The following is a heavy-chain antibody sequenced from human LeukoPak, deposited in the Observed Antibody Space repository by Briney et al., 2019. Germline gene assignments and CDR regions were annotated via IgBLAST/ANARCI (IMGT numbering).Heavy chain of an antibody. J-gene: IGHJ4*02. Sequence: GGSLRLSCAASGFTFSSYAMHWVRQAPGKGLEWVAVISYDGSNKYYADSVKGRFTISRDNSKNTLYLQMNSLRAEDTAVYYCAKDLRVAVAGTGPGDYWGQGTLVTVSS. CDR3: AKDLRVAVAGTGPGDY. CDR2: ISYDGSNK. CDR1: GFTFSSYA. D-gene: IGHD6-19*01. V-gene: IGHV3-30*04.